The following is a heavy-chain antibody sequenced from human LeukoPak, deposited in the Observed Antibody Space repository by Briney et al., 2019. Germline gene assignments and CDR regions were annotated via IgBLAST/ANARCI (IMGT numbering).Heavy chain of an antibody. V-gene: IGHV3-48*01. J-gene: IGHJ3*01. Sequence: GGPLRLSCAASGFIFSDSHMLWVRQPPGTGLVWVSYISSSGNTIYYADSVRGRFIISRDNAKDSRFLQMNSLRVEDTAVYYFSRDLGHPGVWGQGTMVTVSS. CDR2: ISSSGNTI. CDR3: SRDLGHPGV. D-gene: IGHD3-10*01. CDR1: GFIFSDSH.